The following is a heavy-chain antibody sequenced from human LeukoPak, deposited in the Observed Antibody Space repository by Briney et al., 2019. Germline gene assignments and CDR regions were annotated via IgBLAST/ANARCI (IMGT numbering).Heavy chain of an antibody. CDR1: GGTFSSYA. CDR2: IIPIFGTA. Sequence: SVKVSCKASGGTFSSYAISWVRQAPGQGLEWMGGIIPIFGTANYAQKFQGRVTITTDESTSTAYMELSSLRSEDTAVYYCASGFGYIAVAGTAPLEDYWGQGTLVTVSS. J-gene: IGHJ4*02. D-gene: IGHD6-19*01. V-gene: IGHV1-69*05. CDR3: ASGFGYIAVAGTAPLEDY.